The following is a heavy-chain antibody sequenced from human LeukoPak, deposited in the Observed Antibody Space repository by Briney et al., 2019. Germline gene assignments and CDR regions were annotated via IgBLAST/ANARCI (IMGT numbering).Heavy chain of an antibody. Sequence: GRSLRLPCAASGFTFSSYGMHWVRQAPGKGLEWVAVISYDGSNKYYADSVKGRFTISRDNSKNTLYLQMNSLRAEDTAVYYCAREPVVPAANYYYYYGMDVWGQGTTVTVSS. D-gene: IGHD2-2*01. V-gene: IGHV3-30*03. CDR3: AREPVVPAANYYYYYGMDV. CDR2: ISYDGSNK. CDR1: GFTFSSYG. J-gene: IGHJ6*02.